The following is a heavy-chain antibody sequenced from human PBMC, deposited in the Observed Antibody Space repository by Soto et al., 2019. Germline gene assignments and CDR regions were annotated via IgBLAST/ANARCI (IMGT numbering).Heavy chain of an antibody. CDR1: CASISGFY. Sequence: SETLSLTCTVSCASISGFYWSWIRKSAGKGLEWIGRIYATGTTDYNPSLKSRVMMSVDTSKKQFSLKLRAVTAADTAVYYCVRDGTKTLRDWFDPWGQGISVTVSS. D-gene: IGHD1-1*01. J-gene: IGHJ5*02. V-gene: IGHV4-4*07. CDR3: VRDGTKTLRDWFDP. CDR2: IYATGTT.